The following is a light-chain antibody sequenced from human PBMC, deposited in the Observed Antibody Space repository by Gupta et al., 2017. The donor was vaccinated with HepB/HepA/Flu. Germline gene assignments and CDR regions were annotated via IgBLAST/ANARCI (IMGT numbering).Light chain of an antibody. CDR3: SAWDSSLNVAV. J-gene: IGLJ2*01. V-gene: IGLV10-54*04. Sequence: QAVLPPPPSVSTALGQTATLTCTGNSNNVGNEGATWLQQHQGQPPKLLSYSNNNRPSGIAERFSVSRSGNTASLTITGLQPEDEADYDCSAWDSSLNVAVLGGGTKLTVL. CDR1: SNNVGNEG. CDR2: SNN.